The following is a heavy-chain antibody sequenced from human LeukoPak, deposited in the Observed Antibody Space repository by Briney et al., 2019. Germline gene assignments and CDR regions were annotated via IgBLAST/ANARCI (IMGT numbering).Heavy chain of an antibody. V-gene: IGHV6-1*01. CDR1: GDTVSSNSAA. CDR3: ARDPRSRYSSGWYDY. CDR2: TYYRSKWYN. J-gene: IGHJ4*02. Sequence: SQTLSLTCAISGDTVSSNSAAWSWIRQSPSRGLEWLGRTYYRSKWYNDYAVSVKSRITINPDTSKNQFSLQLNSVTPEDTAVYYCARDPRSRYSSGWYDYWGQGTLVTVSS. D-gene: IGHD6-13*01.